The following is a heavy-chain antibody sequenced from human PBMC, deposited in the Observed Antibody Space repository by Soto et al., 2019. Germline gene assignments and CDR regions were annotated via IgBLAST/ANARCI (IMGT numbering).Heavy chain of an antibody. CDR1: GFTFSSYA. CDR2: IIGSGDTT. D-gene: IGHD6-13*01. Sequence: EVQLLESGGGLVQPGGSLRLSCAASGFTFSSYAMSWVRQAPGKGLEWVSTIIGSGDTTYYADSVKGRFTISRDNSMNTLYLQMHSLRVKDTAVYSCAKGSIATAGTVEYWGQGTLVTVSS. J-gene: IGHJ4*02. V-gene: IGHV3-23*01. CDR3: AKGSIATAGTVEY.